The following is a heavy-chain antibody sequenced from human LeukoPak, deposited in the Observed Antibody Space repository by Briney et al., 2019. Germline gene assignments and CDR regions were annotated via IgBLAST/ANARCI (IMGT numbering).Heavy chain of an antibody. CDR2: IYHSGST. CDR1: GYSISSGYY. V-gene: IGHV4-38-2*02. D-gene: IGHD3-22*01. Sequence: PSETLSLTCTVSGYSISSGYYWGWIRQPPGKGLEWIGSIYHSGSTYYNSSLKSRVTISVDTSKNQFSLKLSSVTAADTAVYYCARDLLRSYYDSSGYYESPDYWGQGTLVTVSS. J-gene: IGHJ4*02. CDR3: ARDLLRSYYDSSGYYESPDY.